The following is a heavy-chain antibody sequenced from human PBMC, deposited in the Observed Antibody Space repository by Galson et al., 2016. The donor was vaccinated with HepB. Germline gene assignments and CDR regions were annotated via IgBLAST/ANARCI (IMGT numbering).Heavy chain of an antibody. Sequence: SLRLSCAASGFTFSNYGLHWVRQAPGKGLEWVAVVSFDGNNKYYADSVMGRFTISRDNSKNTLYLQMKSLRAVDTAVYYCAKDGDYGSGSYSDHWGQGTLFTVSS. CDR2: VSFDGNNK. CDR1: GFTFSNYG. CDR3: AKDGDYGSGSYSDH. J-gene: IGHJ4*02. V-gene: IGHV3-30*18. D-gene: IGHD3-10*01.